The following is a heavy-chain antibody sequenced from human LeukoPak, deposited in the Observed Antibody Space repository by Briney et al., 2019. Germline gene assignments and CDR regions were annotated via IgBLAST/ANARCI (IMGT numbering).Heavy chain of an antibody. Sequence: ASVKVSCNISGYTLTDFSMHCVRQAPGKGLEWMGGFNREDDEAIYAPHFQGRVTVTEDTSTDTAYMELSSLRSEDTAVYYCATLDSYYDNSGRPLVPDWGQGTLVTVSS. CDR2: FNREDDEA. V-gene: IGHV1-24*01. CDR1: GYTLTDFS. CDR3: ATLDSYYDNSGRPLVPD. D-gene: IGHD3-22*01. J-gene: IGHJ4*02.